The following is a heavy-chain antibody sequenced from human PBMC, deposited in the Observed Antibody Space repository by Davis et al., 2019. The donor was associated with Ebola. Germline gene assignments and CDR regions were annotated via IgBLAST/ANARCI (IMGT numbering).Heavy chain of an antibody. Sequence: MPSETLSLTCTVSGGSISSSSYYWGWIRQPPGKGLEWIGSIYYSGSTYYNPSLKSRVTISVDTSKNQFSLKLSSVTAADTAVYYCARWSPYYDSSGYLSWGQGTLVTVSS. CDR1: GGSISSSSYY. CDR3: ARWSPYYDSSGYLS. V-gene: IGHV4-39*01. J-gene: IGHJ5*02. CDR2: IYYSGST. D-gene: IGHD3-22*01.